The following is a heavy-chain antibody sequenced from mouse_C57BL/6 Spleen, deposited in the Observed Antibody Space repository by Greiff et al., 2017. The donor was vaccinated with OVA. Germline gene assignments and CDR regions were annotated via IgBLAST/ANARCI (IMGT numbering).Heavy chain of an antibody. D-gene: IGHD2-1*01. Sequence: QVQLKQSGAELVRPGASVTLSCKASGYTFTDYEMHWVKQTPVHGLEWIGAIDPETGGTAYNQKFKGKAILTADKSSSPAYMELRSLTSEDSAVYYCTRYGIYYGNPYYAMDYWGQGTSVTVSS. CDR1: GYTFTDYE. V-gene: IGHV1-15*01. CDR2: IDPETGGT. CDR3: TRYGIYYGNPYYAMDY. J-gene: IGHJ4*01.